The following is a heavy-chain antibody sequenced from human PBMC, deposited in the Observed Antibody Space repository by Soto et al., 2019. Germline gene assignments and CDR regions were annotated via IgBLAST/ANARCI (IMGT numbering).Heavy chain of an antibody. CDR1: GFTFSSFS. Sequence: QVQLVESGGGVVQPGRSLRLSCAASGFTFSSFSLHWVRQAPGKGLEWLALISYDGSHKYNADAVKGRFTISRDNSKNTLYLQLNSLRFEDTAVYYCARTTTVAGTPEFDYWGQGTLVTVSS. D-gene: IGHD6-19*01. CDR3: ARTTTVAGTPEFDY. V-gene: IGHV3-30-3*01. CDR2: ISYDGSHK. J-gene: IGHJ4*02.